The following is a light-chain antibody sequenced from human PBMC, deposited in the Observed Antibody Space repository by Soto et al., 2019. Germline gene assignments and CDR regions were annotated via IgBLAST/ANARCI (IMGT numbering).Light chain of an antibody. CDR1: SSKIGSNT. CDR2: SDN. Sequence: QSVLPQPPSPSGTPGQRVTTSCSGSSSKIGSNTVSWYQQLPGTAPKLLMYSDNQRPSGVPDRFSGSKSGTSASLAISGLQSEDEADYYCAAWDDSLNGLYVFGTGTRSPS. V-gene: IGLV1-44*01. CDR3: AAWDDSLNGLYV. J-gene: IGLJ1*01.